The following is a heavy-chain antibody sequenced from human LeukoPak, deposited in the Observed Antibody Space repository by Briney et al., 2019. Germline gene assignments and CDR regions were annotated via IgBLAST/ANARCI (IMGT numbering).Heavy chain of an antibody. CDR1: GGTFSSYA. CDR2: INPETGGT. D-gene: IGHD6-13*01. J-gene: IGHJ4*02. V-gene: IGHV1-2*02. CDR3: ASGLNSRSSSC. Sequence: ASVKVSCKASGGTFSSYAISWVRQAPGQGLEWMGSINPETGGTNYARKFQGRVTMTTDTTISTAYMQLSRLRSDDTAVYYCASGLNSRSSSCWGQGTRVTVSS.